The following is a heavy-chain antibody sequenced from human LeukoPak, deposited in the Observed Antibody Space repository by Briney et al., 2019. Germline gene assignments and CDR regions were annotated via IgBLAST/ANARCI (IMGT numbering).Heavy chain of an antibody. CDR2: IYYDGNT. CDR1: GGSISSHY. D-gene: IGHD5-18*01. CDR3: ARGYSSGPYYYYYYMDV. J-gene: IGHJ6*03. Sequence: SETLSLTCTVSGGSISSHYWSWIRQPPGKGLEWIGYIYYDGNTYYNPSLKSRVTISVDTSKNQFSLKLSSVTAADTAVYHCARGYSSGPYYYYYYMDVWGKGTTVTVSS. V-gene: IGHV4-59*11.